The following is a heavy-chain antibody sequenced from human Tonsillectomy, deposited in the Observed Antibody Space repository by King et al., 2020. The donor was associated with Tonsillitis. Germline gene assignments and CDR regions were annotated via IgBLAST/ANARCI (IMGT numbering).Heavy chain of an antibody. J-gene: IGHJ6*02. CDR3: AKGDYYYGMDV. V-gene: IGHV3-43*01. CDR2: IIWDGGYT. Sequence: VQLVESGGGVVQPGGSLRLSCAASGFTFVDYTMHWVRQAPGKGLEWVSLIIWDGGYTYYADSVKGRFTISRDNSKNSLYLQMNSLRTEDTALYYCAKGDYYYGMDVWGQGTTVTVSS. CDR1: GFTFVDYT. D-gene: IGHD2-21*01.